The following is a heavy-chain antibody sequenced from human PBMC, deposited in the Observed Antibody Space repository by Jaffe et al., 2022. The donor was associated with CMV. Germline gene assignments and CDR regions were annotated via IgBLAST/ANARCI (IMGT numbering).Heavy chain of an antibody. CDR2: IWYDGSNK. J-gene: IGHJ4*02. Sequence: QVQLVESGGGVVQPGRSLRLSCAASGFTFSSYGMHWVRQAPGKGLEWVAVIWYDGSNKYYADSVKGRFTISRDNSKNTLYLQMNSLRAEDTAVYYCARALWGVVVPAAPIDYWGQGTLVTVSS. D-gene: IGHD2-2*01. V-gene: IGHV3-33*01. CDR3: ARALWGVVVPAAPIDY. CDR1: GFTFSSYG.